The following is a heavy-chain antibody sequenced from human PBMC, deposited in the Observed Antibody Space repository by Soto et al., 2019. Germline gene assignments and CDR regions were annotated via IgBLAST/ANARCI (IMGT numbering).Heavy chain of an antibody. V-gene: IGHV1-46*01. CDR3: ARGGMTSSMSFNF. Sequence: ASVKVSCKAPGYRFTSYYIHWVRQAPGQGLEWMGIINPSGGSTNYAQKFQGRVNLTIDTSTSTVYMELSRLRSEDTAVFYCARGGMTSSMSFNFWGQGTLVTVSS. D-gene: IGHD6-6*01. CDR2: INPSGGST. J-gene: IGHJ4*02. CDR1: GYRFTSYY.